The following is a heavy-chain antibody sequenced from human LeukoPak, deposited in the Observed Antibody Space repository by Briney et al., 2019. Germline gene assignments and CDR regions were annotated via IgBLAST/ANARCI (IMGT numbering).Heavy chain of an antibody. D-gene: IGHD6-19*01. CDR1: GFTYSSYS. J-gene: IGHJ4*02. V-gene: IGHV3-48*04. Sequence: GGSLRLSCAASGFTYSSYSLNWIRQAPGRGLEWVSYISSSGSTIYYADSVKGRFTISRDNAKNSLYLQMNSLRAEDTAVYYCAKGISSGWYRFDYWGQGTLVTVSS. CDR2: ISSSGSTI. CDR3: AKGISSGWYRFDY.